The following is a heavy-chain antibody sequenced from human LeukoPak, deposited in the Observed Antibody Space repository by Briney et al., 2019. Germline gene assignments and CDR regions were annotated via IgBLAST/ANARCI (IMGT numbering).Heavy chain of an antibody. CDR2: INPDSGFT. J-gene: IGHJ4*02. CDR3: APTAEAYTSWWKV. D-gene: IGHD3-16*01. V-gene: IGHV1-2*02. CDR1: GYKFTDDY. Sequence: GASVKVSCKASGYKFTDDYMHWVRQAPGQGLEFMGWINPDSGFTNYAQKFQGRVPMTRDTSISTAYLEVTSLTSDDPAVYYCAPTAEAYTSWWKVWGQGTLVTVSS.